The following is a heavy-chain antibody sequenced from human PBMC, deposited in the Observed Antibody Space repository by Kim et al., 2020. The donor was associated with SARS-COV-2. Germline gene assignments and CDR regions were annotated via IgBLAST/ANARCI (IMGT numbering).Heavy chain of an antibody. J-gene: IGHJ4*02. V-gene: IGHV4-59*01. CDR3: ARAGSAAAGFDY. CDR1: GGSISSYY. D-gene: IGHD6-13*01. Sequence: SETLSLTCTVSGGSISSYYWSWIRQPPGKGLEWIGYIYYSGSTNYNPSLKSRVTISVDTSKNQFSLKLSSVTAADTAVYYCARAGSAAAGFDYWGQGTLV. CDR2: IYYSGST.